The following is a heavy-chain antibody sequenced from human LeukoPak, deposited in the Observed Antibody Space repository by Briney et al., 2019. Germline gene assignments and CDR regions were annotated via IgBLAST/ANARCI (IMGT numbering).Heavy chain of an antibody. CDR2: ISYDGSNE. V-gene: IGHV3-30-3*01. CDR1: GFTFGSYA. CDR3: ARDPHSYSNSSYVFDY. Sequence: PGRSLRLSCAASGFTFGSYAMHWVRQAPGKGLEWVALISYDGSNEHYADSVKGRFTISRDNSKNTLYLQMNSLRAEDSAVYYCARDPHSYSNSSYVFDYWGQGTLVTVSS. D-gene: IGHD6-6*01. J-gene: IGHJ4*02.